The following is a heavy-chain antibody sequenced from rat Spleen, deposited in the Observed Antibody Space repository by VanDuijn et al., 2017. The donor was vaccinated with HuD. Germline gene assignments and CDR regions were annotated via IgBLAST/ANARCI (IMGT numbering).Heavy chain of an antibody. J-gene: IGHJ2*01. CDR2: IGGDGST. Sequence: QVQLKESGPGLVQPSQTLSLTCSVSGFSLTSNGISWVRQFPGKGLEWMGGIGGDGSTRYNSALESRLSIDRDTSKSQVFLKMNSLQTEDTATYYCARANRETYAHFDYWGQGVMVTVSS. V-gene: IGHV2-1*01. CDR1: GFSLTSNG. CDR3: ARANRETYAHFDY. D-gene: IGHD3-4*01.